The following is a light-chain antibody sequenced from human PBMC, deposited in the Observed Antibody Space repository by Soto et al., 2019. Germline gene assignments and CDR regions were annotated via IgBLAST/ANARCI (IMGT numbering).Light chain of an antibody. V-gene: IGKV1-6*01. CDR3: LQNHNYPRT. CDR1: QDISDD. Sequence: AIQMTQSPSSLSASVGDRVTITCRASQDISDDVGWYQQTPGKAPNLLISGASRLQSGVPSRFRGSGSGAAFTLTITSLRPEDSATYYCLQNHNYPRTFGQGTKVE. J-gene: IGKJ1*01. CDR2: GAS.